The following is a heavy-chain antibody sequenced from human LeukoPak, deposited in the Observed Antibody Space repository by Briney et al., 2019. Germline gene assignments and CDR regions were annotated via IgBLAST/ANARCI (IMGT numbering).Heavy chain of an antibody. Sequence: GGSLRLSCAASGFTFSSYEMNCVRQARGKGVEWVSYISSSGSTIYYADSVKCRFTISRDNANSSLYLQMRSLRAEEFVVYYCTIDAGYNIDYWGRGTLVTVSS. CDR2: ISSSGSTI. D-gene: IGHD5-24*01. J-gene: IGHJ4*02. V-gene: IGHV3-48*03. CDR3: TIDAGYNIDY. CDR1: GFTFSSYE.